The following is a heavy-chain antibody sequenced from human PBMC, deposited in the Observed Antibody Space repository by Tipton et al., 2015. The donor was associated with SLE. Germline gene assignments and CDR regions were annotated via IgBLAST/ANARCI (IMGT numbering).Heavy chain of an antibody. V-gene: IGHV4-30-4*08. CDR2: IYYSGST. Sequence: TLSLTCTVSGGSINSGDYYWSWIRQPPGKSLEWIGYIYYSGSTHYNPSLKSRVTISVDTSKNQFSLKLSSVTAADTAVYYCARDLGGSYWGQGTLVTVSS. D-gene: IGHD1-26*01. CDR3: ARDLGGSY. J-gene: IGHJ4*02. CDR1: GGSINSGDYY.